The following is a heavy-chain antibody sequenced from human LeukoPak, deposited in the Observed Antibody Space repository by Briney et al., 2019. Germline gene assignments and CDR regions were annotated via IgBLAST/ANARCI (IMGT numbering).Heavy chain of an antibody. CDR2: IKSSDTST. D-gene: IGHD2/OR15-2a*01. V-gene: IGHV3-11*01. Sequence: GGSLRLSCAASGFSFSDSYMSWIRQAPGQGLEWLSYIKSSDTSTFYADSVKGRFTVSRDNAKTSLYLQMNSLRAEDTAVYYCARRGNMSSHAFDIWGQGTMVTVSS. CDR1: GFSFSDSY. CDR3: ARRGNMSSHAFDI. J-gene: IGHJ3*02.